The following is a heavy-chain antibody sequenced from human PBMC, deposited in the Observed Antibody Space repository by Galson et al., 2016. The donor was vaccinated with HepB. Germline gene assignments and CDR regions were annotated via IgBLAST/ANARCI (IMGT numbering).Heavy chain of an antibody. CDR2: IYYSGIT. CDR1: GDSISTISYY. CDR3: ARHKIRLPIEF. D-gene: IGHD5-12*01. J-gene: IGHJ4*02. V-gene: IGHV4-39*01. Sequence: SETLSLTCSVSGDSISTISYYWGWIRQPPGKGLEWLGSIYYSGITYYNPSLKSRVTISVDTSKNQFSLKLNSVTAADAAIYYCARHKIRLPIEFWGQGALVTVSS.